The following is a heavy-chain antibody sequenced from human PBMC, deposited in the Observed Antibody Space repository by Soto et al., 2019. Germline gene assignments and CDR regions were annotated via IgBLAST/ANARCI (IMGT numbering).Heavy chain of an antibody. CDR2: TYYRSKWYN. Sequence: SQTLSLTCAISGDSVSSNSAAWNWIRQSPSRGLEWLGRTYYRSKWYNDYAVSVKSRITINPDTSKNQFSLQLNSVTPEDTAVYYCARETITFGGVIVITGVGFDDWGQGTLVTVSS. CDR1: GDSVSSNSAA. CDR3: ARETITFGGVIVITGVGFDD. D-gene: IGHD3-16*02. V-gene: IGHV6-1*01. J-gene: IGHJ4*02.